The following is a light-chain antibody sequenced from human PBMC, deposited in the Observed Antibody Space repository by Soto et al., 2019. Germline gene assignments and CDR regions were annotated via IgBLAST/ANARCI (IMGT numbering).Light chain of an antibody. J-gene: IGKJ4*01. CDR3: QQYGSSPLT. V-gene: IGKV3-20*01. CDR2: GAS. Sequence: EIVLTQSPGTLSLSPGERATLSCRASQSVSNNYLAWYQQKPGQAPRLLISGASSRATGIPDRFTGSGSGTEFNLTISRLEPEDFAVYYCQQYGSSPLTFGGGTKVEIK. CDR1: QSVSNNY.